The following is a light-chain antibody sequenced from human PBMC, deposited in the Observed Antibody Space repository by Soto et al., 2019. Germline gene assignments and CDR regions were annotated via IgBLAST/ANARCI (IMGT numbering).Light chain of an antibody. Sequence: EIVLTQSPATLSSFPGDRVTLSCRASQYINTRLAWYQHRPGQAPRLLIYQTYIRAAGIQARFSASGSGTDFTLTIRDVQPEDFALYYCNQRQSWPRTVGQGTKVDIK. V-gene: IGKV3-11*01. CDR3: NQRQSWPRT. J-gene: IGKJ1*01. CDR1: QYINTR. CDR2: QTY.